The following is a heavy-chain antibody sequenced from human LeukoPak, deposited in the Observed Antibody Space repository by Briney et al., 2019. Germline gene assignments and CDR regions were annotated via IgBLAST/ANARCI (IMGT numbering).Heavy chain of an antibody. CDR2: IIPIFGTA. J-gene: IGHJ4*02. V-gene: IGHV1-69*13. Sequence: SVKVSCKASGGTFTSCAISWLRQAPGQGLEWMGGIIPIFGTANYAQKFQGRVTITADESTSTAYMELSSLRSEDTAVYYCARERAYYASSGYTVVGYFDYWGQGTLVTVSS. CDR3: ARERAYYASSGYTVVGYFDY. D-gene: IGHD3-22*01. CDR1: GGTFTSCA.